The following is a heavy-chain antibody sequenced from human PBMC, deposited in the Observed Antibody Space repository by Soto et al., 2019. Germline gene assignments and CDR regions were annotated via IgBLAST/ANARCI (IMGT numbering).Heavy chain of an antibody. V-gene: IGHV3-23*01. J-gene: IGHJ4*02. Sequence: GGSLRLSCAASGFTFSSYAMSWVRQASGKGLEWVSAISGSGGSTYYADSVKGRFTISRDNSKNTLYLQMNSLRAEDTAVYYCAKDPAFFKLERRSYFDYWGQGTLVTVYS. CDR2: ISGSGGST. CDR3: AKDPAFFKLERRSYFDY. D-gene: IGHD1-1*01. CDR1: GFTFSSYA.